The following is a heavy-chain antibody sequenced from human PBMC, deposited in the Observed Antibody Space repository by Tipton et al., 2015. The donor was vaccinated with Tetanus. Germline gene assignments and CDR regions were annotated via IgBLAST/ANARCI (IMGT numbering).Heavy chain of an antibody. Sequence: TLSLTCTVSGGSISSNYWSWIRQPAGKGLEWIGRIYTSGSTNYNPSLKSRVTMSLDTSKNQFSLKLRSVTAADTAVYYCARYHCTGTTCQHLDHWGQGTLVTVSS. CDR3: ARYHCTGTTCQHLDH. V-gene: IGHV4-4*07. CDR1: GGSISSNY. CDR2: IYTSGST. J-gene: IGHJ4*01. D-gene: IGHD2-8*02.